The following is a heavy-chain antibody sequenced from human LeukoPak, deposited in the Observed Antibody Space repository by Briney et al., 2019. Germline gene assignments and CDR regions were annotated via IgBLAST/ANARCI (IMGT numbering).Heavy chain of an antibody. CDR3: ARGKSTYYDFWSGQQDGMDV. Sequence: SETLSLTCTVSGGSISSGDYYWSWIRQPPGKGLEWIGYIYYSGSTYYNPSLKSRVTISVDTSKNQFSLKLSSVTAADTAVYYCARGKSTYYDFWSGQQDGMDVWGQGTTVTVSS. V-gene: IGHV4-30-4*01. CDR2: IYYSGST. J-gene: IGHJ6*02. D-gene: IGHD3-3*01. CDR1: GGSISSGDYY.